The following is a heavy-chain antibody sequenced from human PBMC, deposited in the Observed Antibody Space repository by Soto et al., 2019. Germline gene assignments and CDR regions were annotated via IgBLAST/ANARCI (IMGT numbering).Heavy chain of an antibody. CDR1: GDSISSGGSY. Sequence: PSETLSLTCTVSGDSISSGGSYWSWIRQHPGKGLEWIGYIYYSGSTYYNPSLGSRFTISVDTSKNEFSLKLTSVTTADTAVYYCARVPLQSGIDSWGQGTLVTAPQ. CDR3: ARVPLQSGIDS. J-gene: IGHJ4*02. D-gene: IGHD1-26*01. CDR2: IYYSGST. V-gene: IGHV4-31*03.